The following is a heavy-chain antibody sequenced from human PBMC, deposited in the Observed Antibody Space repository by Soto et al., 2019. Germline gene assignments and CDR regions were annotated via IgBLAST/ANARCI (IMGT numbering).Heavy chain of an antibody. CDR2: ISYDGRNE. V-gene: IGHV3-30*18. J-gene: IGHJ4*02. CDR1: GFTFSAFA. CDR3: AKGVVREPAYFDY. Sequence: GGSLRLSCTVSGFTFSAFAMYWVRQAPGKGLEWVALISYDGRNEDYAESVRGRFTISRDNSKNTLYLDMNNLSAEDSAVYFCAKGVVREPAYFDYWGQGTLVTVSS. D-gene: IGHD3-10*01.